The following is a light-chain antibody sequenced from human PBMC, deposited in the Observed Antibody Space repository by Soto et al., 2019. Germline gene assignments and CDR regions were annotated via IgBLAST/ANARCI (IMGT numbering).Light chain of an antibody. V-gene: IGKV3-20*01. CDR3: QQYNSSPRT. Sequence: EDVFAQSPASLSLHPVDSATLSCRPRQRVSDSYLAWYQHKPGQAPRLLIYAASNRAIGIPDRFSGSGSGTDFTLTISRLEPEDFAVYYCQQYNSSPRTLGGGTKVDIK. J-gene: IGKJ4*01. CDR1: QRVSDSY. CDR2: AAS.